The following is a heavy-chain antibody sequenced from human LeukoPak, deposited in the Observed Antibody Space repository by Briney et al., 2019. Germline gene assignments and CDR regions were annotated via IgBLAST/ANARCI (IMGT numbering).Heavy chain of an antibody. CDR2: IYPGDSDT. J-gene: IGHJ4*02. CDR3: ARPIETNYYSGMGY. CDR1: GSIFSTYW. V-gene: IGHV5-51*01. D-gene: IGHD3-22*01. Sequence: GASLQISCKASGSIFSTYWIAWVRQLPGKGLEWMGIIYPGDSDTRYSPSFRGQVTISADKSISTAYLQWSSLKASDTAMYYCARPIETNYYSGMGYWGQGTLVTVSS.